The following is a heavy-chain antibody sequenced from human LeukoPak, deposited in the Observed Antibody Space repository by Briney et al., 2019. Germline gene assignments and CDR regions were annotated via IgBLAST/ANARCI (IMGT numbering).Heavy chain of an antibody. J-gene: IGHJ4*02. CDR2: ISSSGSTI. V-gene: IGHV3-48*03. Sequence: PGGSLRLSCAASGFSFSDSWMDWVRQAPGKGLEWVSYISSSGSTIYYADSVKGRFTLSRDNAKNSLYLQMNSLRAEDTAVYYCARTGGSYPYYFEYWGQGTLVTVSS. CDR3: ARTGGSYPYYFEY. CDR1: GFSFSDSW. D-gene: IGHD1-26*01.